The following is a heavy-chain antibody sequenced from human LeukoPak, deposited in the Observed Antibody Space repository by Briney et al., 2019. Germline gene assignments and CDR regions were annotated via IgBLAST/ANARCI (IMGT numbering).Heavy chain of an antibody. CDR1: GYVISSHY. Sequence: SETLSLTCSVSGYVISSHYWGWIRQPPGKGLEWIGYIYYSGSTDYNPSLKSRVTMSVDTSKTQFSLRLSSVTAADTAVYYCARRLLGSNHFDYWGQGILVTVSS. V-gene: IGHV4-59*11. CDR2: IYYSGST. D-gene: IGHD3-16*01. CDR3: ARRLLGSNHFDY. J-gene: IGHJ4*02.